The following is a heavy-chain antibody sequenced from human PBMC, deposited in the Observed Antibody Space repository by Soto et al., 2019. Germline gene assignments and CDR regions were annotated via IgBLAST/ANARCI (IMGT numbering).Heavy chain of an antibody. Sequence: ASVKVSCKASGGSFSTSAISWVRQAPGQGLEWMGGIIPTFGTTNYAQKFQGRVTITADESTNAAFMELSGLRSEDTAVYYCRSSTYYYDSNEDWFDPWGQGTLVTVSS. D-gene: IGHD3-22*01. J-gene: IGHJ5*02. CDR2: IIPTFGTT. V-gene: IGHV1-69*13. CDR1: GGSFSTSA. CDR3: RSSTYYYDSNEDWFDP.